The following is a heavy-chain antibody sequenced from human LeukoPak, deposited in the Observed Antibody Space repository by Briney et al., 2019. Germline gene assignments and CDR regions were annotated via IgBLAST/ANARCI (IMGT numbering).Heavy chain of an antibody. V-gene: IGHV4-34*01. CDR3: ARVGYYDSSGYYGIDY. D-gene: IGHD3-22*01. CDR2: INHSGST. CDR1: GGSFSGYY. J-gene: IGHJ4*02. Sequence: SETLSLTCAVYGGSFSGYYWSWLRQPPGKGLEWIGEINHSGSTNYNPSLKSRVTISVDTSKNQFSLKLSSVTAADTAVYYCARVGYYDSSGYYGIDYRGQGTLVTVSS.